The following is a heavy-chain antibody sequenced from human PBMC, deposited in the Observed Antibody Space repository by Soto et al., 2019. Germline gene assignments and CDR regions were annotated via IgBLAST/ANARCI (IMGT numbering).Heavy chain of an antibody. Sequence: QVQLVQSGAEVREPGASVKVSCKASGYSFTSIDINWVRQTAGQGLEWMGWMQPSTGRTGYAQKFQGRVTMTSDTSINTEYMEMTTLTSDDTAFYYCARGVSAGVDYWGQGTLVPVSS. CDR1: GYSFTSID. CDR3: ARGVSAGVDY. CDR2: MQPSTGRT. J-gene: IGHJ4*02. D-gene: IGHD1-26*01. V-gene: IGHV1-8*01.